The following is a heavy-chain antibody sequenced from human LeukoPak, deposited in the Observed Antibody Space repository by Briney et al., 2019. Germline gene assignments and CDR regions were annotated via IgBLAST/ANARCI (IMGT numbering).Heavy chain of an antibody. D-gene: IGHD3-22*01. CDR2: ISYDGSNK. CDR1: GFTFSSYV. V-gene: IGHV3-30*03. J-gene: IGHJ4*03. CDR3: ATDLFYDSSGYSEDV. Sequence: GGSLRHSCADPGFTFSSYVKYCVRQAPGKGLEWVAVISYDGSNKYYADSVKGRFTISRDNSKNTRYLRMNSLRAEDTAVDYCATDLFYDSSGYSEDVWGQGTLVTVSS.